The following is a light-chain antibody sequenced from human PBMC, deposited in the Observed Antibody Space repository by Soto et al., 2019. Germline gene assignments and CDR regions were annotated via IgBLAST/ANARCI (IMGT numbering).Light chain of an antibody. V-gene: IGKV1-5*01. CDR2: DAS. J-gene: IGKJ1*01. CDR3: QHDNSYSWT. CDR1: QSISSW. Sequence: DIQMTQSPSTLSASVGVRVTITCRDSQSISSWLAWYQQKPGKAPKLLIYDASSLESGVPSRFSGSGSGTEFTLTISSLQPDDFATYYCQHDNSYSWTFGQGTKVEIK.